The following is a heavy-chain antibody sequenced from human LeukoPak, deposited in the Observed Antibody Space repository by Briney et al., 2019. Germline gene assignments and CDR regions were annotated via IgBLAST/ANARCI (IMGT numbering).Heavy chain of an antibody. CDR1: GYAFRTFP. CDR2: IWHDGSNQ. J-gene: IGHJ4*02. V-gene: IGHV3-33*01. Sequence: GGSLRLSCAPSGYAFRTFPMQWVRQAPGMGLEGLAVIWHDGSNQYYADSVRGRFTISRDNTKNTLSLQMNSLRAEDAAVYYCAREGLVAGQPGMDYLGQGTLVTVSS. CDR3: AREGLVAGQPGMDY. D-gene: IGHD6-19*01.